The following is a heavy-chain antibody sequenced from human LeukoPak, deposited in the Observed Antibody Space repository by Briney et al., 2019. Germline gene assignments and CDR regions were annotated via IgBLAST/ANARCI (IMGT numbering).Heavy chain of an antibody. Sequence: GGSLRLSCAASGFTFSSYGMHWVRQAPGKGLKWVAFIRYDGSNKYYADSAKGRFTISRDNSKNTLYLQMNSLRAEDTAVYYCAKVKDIVVVPAATYFDYWGQGTLVTVSS. D-gene: IGHD2-2*01. CDR1: GFTFSSYG. V-gene: IGHV3-30*02. CDR2: IRYDGSNK. CDR3: AKVKDIVVVPAATYFDY. J-gene: IGHJ4*02.